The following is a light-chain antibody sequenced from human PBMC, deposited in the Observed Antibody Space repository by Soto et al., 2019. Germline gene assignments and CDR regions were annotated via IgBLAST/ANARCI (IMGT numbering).Light chain of an antibody. V-gene: IGKV1-33*01. Sequence: DIQITQSPSSVSASVGDRVTVTCRASQDIRNYLHWYQQKPGKAPKLLIYDASNLETGVPSRFSGSGSGTDFTFTISSLQPEDIATYYFQQYDNSPPPITFAQGTRLEIK. CDR1: QDIRNY. CDR2: DAS. J-gene: IGKJ5*01. CDR3: QQYDNSPPPIT.